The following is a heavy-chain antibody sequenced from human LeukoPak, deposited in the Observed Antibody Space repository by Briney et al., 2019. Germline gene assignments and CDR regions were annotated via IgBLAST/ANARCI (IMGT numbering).Heavy chain of an antibody. CDR1: GGSISSSNW. Sequence: SETLSLTCAVSGGSISSSNWWSWVRQPPGKGLEWIGEIYHSGSTNYNPSLKSRVTISVDKSKNQFSLKLSSVTAADTAVYYCARFIVVVPAARGSYYMDVWGKGTTVTVSS. J-gene: IGHJ6*03. CDR3: ARFIVVVPAARGSYYMDV. V-gene: IGHV4-4*02. CDR2: IYHSGST. D-gene: IGHD2-2*01.